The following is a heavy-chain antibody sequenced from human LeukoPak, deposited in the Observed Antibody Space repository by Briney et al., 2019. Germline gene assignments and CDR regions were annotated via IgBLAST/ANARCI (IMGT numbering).Heavy chain of an antibody. CDR1: GYIFTGYH. Sequence: ASVKVSCKASGYIFTGYHMHWVRQAPGQGLEWMGWINPNSGGTNYAQKFQGWVTMTRDTSISTAYMELSRLRSDDTAVYYCARGRYYGSGSYFDYWGQGTLVTVSS. J-gene: IGHJ4*02. CDR3: ARGRYYGSGSYFDY. V-gene: IGHV1-2*04. CDR2: INPNSGGT. D-gene: IGHD3-10*01.